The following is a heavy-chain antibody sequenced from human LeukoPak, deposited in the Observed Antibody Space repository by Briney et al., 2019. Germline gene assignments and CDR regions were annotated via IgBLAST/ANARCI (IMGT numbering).Heavy chain of an antibody. D-gene: IGHD6-19*01. J-gene: IGHJ6*03. CDR2: IKSDGSST. CDR1: GFTFSSYW. V-gene: IGHV3-74*01. CDR3: ARVGPAVADYYMDV. Sequence: GGSLRLSCAASGFTFSSYWMHWVRQAPGKGLVWVSRIKSDGSSTSYADSVKGRFTISRDNAKNTLYLQMNSLRAEDTAVYYCARVGPAVADYYMDVWGKGTTVTISS.